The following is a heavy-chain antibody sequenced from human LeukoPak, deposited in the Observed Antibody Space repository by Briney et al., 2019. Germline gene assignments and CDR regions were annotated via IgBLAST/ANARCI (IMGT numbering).Heavy chain of an antibody. CDR1: GFTFSSYS. Sequence: GGSLRLSCAASGFTFSSYSMNWVRQAPGKGLEWVSSISSSSSYIYYADPVKGRFTISRDNAKNSLYLQMNSLRAEDTAVYYCARGSGSYHYAEYFQHWGQGTLVTVSS. D-gene: IGHD1-26*01. CDR2: ISSSSSYI. J-gene: IGHJ1*01. V-gene: IGHV3-21*01. CDR3: ARGSGSYHYAEYFQH.